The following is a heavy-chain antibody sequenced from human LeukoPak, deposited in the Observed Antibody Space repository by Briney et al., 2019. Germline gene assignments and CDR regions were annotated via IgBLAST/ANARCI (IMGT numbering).Heavy chain of an antibody. Sequence: GGSLRLSCAASGFTFSSYAMSCVRQAPGKGLEWVSAISGSGGSTYYADSVKGRFTTYRDNSKNTVYLQMNSLRAEDTAVYYCARWTNFHAFDIWGQGTLVTVSS. J-gene: IGHJ3*02. V-gene: IGHV3-23*01. D-gene: IGHD1-1*01. CDR1: GFTFSSYA. CDR3: ARWTNFHAFDI. CDR2: ISGSGGST.